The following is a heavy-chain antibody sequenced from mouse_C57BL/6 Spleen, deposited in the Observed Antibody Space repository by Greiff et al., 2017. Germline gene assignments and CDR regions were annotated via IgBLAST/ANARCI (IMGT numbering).Heavy chain of an antibody. CDR2: INPSNGGT. J-gene: IGHJ3*01. CDR3: ARKGGIYYGNYGFAY. D-gene: IGHD2-1*01. V-gene: IGHV1-53*01. Sequence: QVQLQQPGTELVKPGASVKLSCKASGYTFTSYWMHWVKQRPGQGLEWIGNINPSNGGTNYNEKFKSKATLTVDKSSSTAYMQLSSRTSEDSAVYYCARKGGIYYGNYGFAYWGQGTLVTVSA. CDR1: GYTFTSYW.